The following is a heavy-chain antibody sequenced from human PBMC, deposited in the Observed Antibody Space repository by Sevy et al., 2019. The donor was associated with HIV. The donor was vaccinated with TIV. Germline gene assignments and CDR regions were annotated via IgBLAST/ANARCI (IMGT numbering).Heavy chain of an antibody. J-gene: IGHJ4*02. D-gene: IGHD6-6*01. CDR1: GFTFNVYG. CDR2: TRYDGSTK. V-gene: IGHV3-30*02. CDR3: VKDLTQRYSTSSGDFDY. Sequence: GGSLRLSCAASGFTFNVYGMHWVRQAPGKGLQWLAFTRYDGSTKYYADSVKGRFTISRDNSKNILYLQMNSLRVEDTAMYYHVKDLTQRYSTSSGDFDYWGQGSLVTVSS.